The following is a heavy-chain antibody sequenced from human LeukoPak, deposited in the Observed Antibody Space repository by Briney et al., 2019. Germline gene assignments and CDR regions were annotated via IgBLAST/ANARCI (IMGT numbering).Heavy chain of an antibody. CDR1: GGSISSYY. CDR2: IYYSGST. V-gene: IGHV4-59*12. D-gene: IGHD6-13*01. J-gene: IGHJ5*02. Sequence: SETLSLTCTVSGGSISSYYWSWIRQPPGKGLEWIGYIYYSGSTNHNPSLKSRVTISVDTSKNQFSLKLSSVTAADTAVYYCARDTGYSSSWYGNWFDPWGQGTLVTVSS. CDR3: ARDTGYSSSWYGNWFDP.